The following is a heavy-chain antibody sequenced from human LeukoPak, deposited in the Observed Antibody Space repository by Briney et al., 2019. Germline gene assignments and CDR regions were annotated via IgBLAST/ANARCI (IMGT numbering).Heavy chain of an antibody. CDR2: INPNSDGT. CDR3: ARGPQGYYDSSGYYHFHY. Sequence: GASVKVSCKASGYTFTGYYMHWVRQAPGQGLEWMGWINPNSDGTNYAQKFQGWVTMTRDTSISTAYMELSRLRSDDTAVYYCARGPQGYYDSSGYYHFHYWGQGTLVTVSS. J-gene: IGHJ4*02. D-gene: IGHD3-22*01. CDR1: GYTFTGYY. V-gene: IGHV1-2*04.